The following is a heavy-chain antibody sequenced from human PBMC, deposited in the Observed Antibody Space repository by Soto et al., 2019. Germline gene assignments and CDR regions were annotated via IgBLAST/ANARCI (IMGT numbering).Heavy chain of an antibody. Sequence: QVQLQESGPGLVKPSQTLSLTCTVSGCSISRGGYYCSWIRQHPGKGLGWFGYIYYSGGTYYNPSLHSRVTLSVDTSKNQFCLKLRSVTAADTAVYDCARGVASLRDIVVVPAARYYYYGMDVWGQGTTVTVSS. CDR3: ARGVASLRDIVVVPAARYYYYGMDV. CDR1: GCSISRGGYY. D-gene: IGHD2-2*01. CDR2: IYYSGGT. V-gene: IGHV4-31*03. J-gene: IGHJ6*02.